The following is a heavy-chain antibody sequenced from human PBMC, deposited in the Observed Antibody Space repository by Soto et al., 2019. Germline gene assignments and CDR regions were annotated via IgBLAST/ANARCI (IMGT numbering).Heavy chain of an antibody. D-gene: IGHD1-26*01. CDR3: AKLAGEREYVDY. V-gene: IGHV1-18*01. Sequence: QGQLVQSAAEMKKPGASVKVSCKASGYTFSYYSIIWVRQAPGQGLEWMGRVSANNANTNYAQKLQGRVTMTADTSTSTAYMELRSLRPDDTAVYYCAKLAGEREYVDYWGQGTLVTVSS. J-gene: IGHJ4*02. CDR1: GYTFSYYS. CDR2: VSANNANT.